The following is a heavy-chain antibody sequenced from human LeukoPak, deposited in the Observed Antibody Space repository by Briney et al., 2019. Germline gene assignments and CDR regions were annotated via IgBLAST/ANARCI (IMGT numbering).Heavy chain of an antibody. D-gene: IGHD6-13*01. J-gene: IGHJ4*02. CDR1: GFTFDDYA. Sequence: GRSLRLSCAASGFTFDDYAMHWVRQAPGKGLEGVSGISWNSGSIGYADSVKGRFTISRDNAQNSLYLQMNSLRAEDTALYYCARRVAAVGFDYWGQGTLVTVSS. CDR2: ISWNSGSI. V-gene: IGHV3-9*01. CDR3: ARRVAAVGFDY.